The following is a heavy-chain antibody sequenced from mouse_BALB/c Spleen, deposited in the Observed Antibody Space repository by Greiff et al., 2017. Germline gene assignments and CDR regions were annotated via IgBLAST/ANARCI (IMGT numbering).Heavy chain of an antibody. CDR1: GFSLTSYG. Sequence: VQLQQSGPGLVAPSQSLSFTCTVSGFSLTSYGVHWVRQPPGKGLEWLGVIWAGGSTNYNSALMSRLSISKDNSKSQVFLKMNSLQTDDTAMYYCARDHYYYGSSYRYYAMDYWGQGTSVTVSS. CDR2: IWAGGST. V-gene: IGHV2-9*02. D-gene: IGHD1-1*01. CDR3: ARDHYYYGSSYRYYAMDY. J-gene: IGHJ4*01.